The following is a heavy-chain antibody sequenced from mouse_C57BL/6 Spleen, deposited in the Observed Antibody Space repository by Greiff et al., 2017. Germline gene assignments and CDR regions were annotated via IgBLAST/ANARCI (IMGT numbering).Heavy chain of an antibody. D-gene: IGHD1-1*01. CDR1: GYTFTSYT. J-gene: IGHJ2*01. V-gene: IGHV1-4*01. CDR2: INPSSGYT. Sequence: QVQLQQSGAELARPGASVKMSCKASGYTFTSYTMHWVKQRPGQGLEWIGYINPSSGYTKYNQKFKDKATLTADKSSSTAYMQLSSLTSEDTAVYYCAITTVEDYWGQGTTRTVSS. CDR3: AITTVEDY.